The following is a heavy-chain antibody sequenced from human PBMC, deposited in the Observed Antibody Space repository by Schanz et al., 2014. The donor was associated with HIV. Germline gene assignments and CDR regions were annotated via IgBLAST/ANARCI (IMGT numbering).Heavy chain of an antibody. V-gene: IGHV4-4*07. CDR2: ISASGGS. D-gene: IGHD3-3*01. CDR1: GGSISGHY. Sequence: QVQLQESGSGLVKPSETLSLTCTVSGGSISGHYWSWIRQPAGRGLEWIGRISASGGSNYNPSLMIRLAMSLETPNKKFSLPLSCVAAADTAVYYCASSITISGVVYAMDVWGQGTTVTVSS. CDR3: ASSITISGVVYAMDV. J-gene: IGHJ6*02.